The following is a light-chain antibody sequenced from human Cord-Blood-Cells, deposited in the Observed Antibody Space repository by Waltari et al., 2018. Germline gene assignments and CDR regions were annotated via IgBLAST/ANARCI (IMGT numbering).Light chain of an antibody. CDR2: AAS. J-gene: IGKJ1*01. V-gene: IGKV1-8*01. CDR1: QGISSY. Sequence: IRMTQSPSSFSASTGDRVPITCRASQGISSYLAWYQQKPGKAPKLLIYAASTLQSGVPSRFSGSGSGTDFTLTISCLQSEDFATYYCQQYYSYPQTFGQGTKVEIK. CDR3: QQYYSYPQT.